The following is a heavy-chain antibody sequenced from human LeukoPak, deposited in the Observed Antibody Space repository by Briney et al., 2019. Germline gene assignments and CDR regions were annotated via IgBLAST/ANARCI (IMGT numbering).Heavy chain of an antibody. CDR3: ARAPITMVRGVKNWFDH. CDR2: IYPGDSDT. V-gene: IGHV5-51*01. J-gene: IGHJ5*02. Sequence: GESLKISCKGSGYSFTSYWIGWVRQMPGKGLEWMGIIYPGDSDTRYSPSFQGQVTISADKSISTAYLQWSSLKAPDTAMYYCARAPITMVRGVKNWFDHWGQGTLVTVSS. D-gene: IGHD3-10*01. CDR1: GYSFTSYW.